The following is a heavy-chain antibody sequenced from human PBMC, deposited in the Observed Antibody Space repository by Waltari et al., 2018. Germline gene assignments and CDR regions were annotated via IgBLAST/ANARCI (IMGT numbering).Heavy chain of an antibody. V-gene: IGHV4-34*01. CDR3: ARGKGYDYVWGSVRRYFDL. CDR1: GGSFSGYY. D-gene: IGHD3-16*01. CDR2: INHSGST. J-gene: IGHJ2*01. Sequence: QVQLQQWGAGLLKPSETPSLTCAVYGGSFSGYYWSWIRQPPGKGLEWIGEINHSGSTNYNPSLKSRVTKSVDTSKNQFSLKLSSVTAADTAVYYCARGKGYDYVWGSVRRYFDLWGRGTLVTVSS.